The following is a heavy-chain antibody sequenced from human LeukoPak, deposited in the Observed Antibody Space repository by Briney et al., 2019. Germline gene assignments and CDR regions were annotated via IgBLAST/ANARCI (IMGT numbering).Heavy chain of an antibody. Sequence: SSETLSLTCTVSGGSISSYYWSWIRQPAGKGLEWIGRIYTSGSTNYNPSLKSRVTMSVDTSKNQFSLKLSSVTAADTAVYYCARDRSGYSSGGPYYYMDVWGKGTTVTVSS. CDR2: IYTSGST. CDR3: ARDRSGYSSGGPYYYMDV. D-gene: IGHD6-19*01. V-gene: IGHV4-4*07. J-gene: IGHJ6*03. CDR1: GGSISSYY.